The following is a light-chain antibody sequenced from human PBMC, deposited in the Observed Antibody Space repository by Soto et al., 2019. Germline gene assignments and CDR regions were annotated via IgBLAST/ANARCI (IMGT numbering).Light chain of an antibody. CDR3: QEYIQWPPGM. CDR1: QSVSSSY. Sequence: EIVLTQSPGTLSLSPGERATLSCRASQSVSSSYLAWYQQKPGQAPRLLIYDASTRATGIPARFSGSGSGTEFTLTISSLQSEDFAVYYCQEYIQWPPGMFGPGTKVDIK. V-gene: IGKV3D-15*01. CDR2: DAS. J-gene: IGKJ1*01.